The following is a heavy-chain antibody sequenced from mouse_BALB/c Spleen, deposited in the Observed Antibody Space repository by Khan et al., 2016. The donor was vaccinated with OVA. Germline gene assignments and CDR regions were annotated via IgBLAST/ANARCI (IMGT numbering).Heavy chain of an antibody. CDR3: CGPADAHRDVEV. CDR1: GFNIKDTY. V-gene: IGHV14-3*02. Sequence: EVQLQESGAELVKPGASVKLSCTASGFNIKDTYLHWVKQRPEQGLEWIGRIAPATGNNQYDPKFQGKATITSDTSSNTSYLQFNSLTSEDTAVSYCCGPADAHRDVEVWGAGTTVTVSS. J-gene: IGHJ1*01. CDR2: IAPATGNN. D-gene: IGHD2-3*01.